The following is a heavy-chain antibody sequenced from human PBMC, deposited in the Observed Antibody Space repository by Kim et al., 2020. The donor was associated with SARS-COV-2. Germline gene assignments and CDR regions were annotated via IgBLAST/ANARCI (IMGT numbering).Heavy chain of an antibody. Sequence: GGSLRLSCAASGFTFSSYGMTWVRQTPGKGLECVSGISGSGGATYYADSVKGRFTISRDNSKNTLYLQMNSLRVDDTAVYYCARGSTFDIWGQGTMVTVSS. V-gene: IGHV3-23*01. J-gene: IGHJ3*02. CDR2: ISGSGGAT. CDR1: GFTFSSYG. CDR3: ARGSTFDI.